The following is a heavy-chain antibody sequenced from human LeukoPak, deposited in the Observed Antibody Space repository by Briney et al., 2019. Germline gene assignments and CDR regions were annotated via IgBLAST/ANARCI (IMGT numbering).Heavy chain of an antibody. D-gene: IGHD6-13*01. CDR2: ISYDGSNK. Sequence: PGGSLRLSCAASGFTFSSYAMHWVRQAPGKGPEWVAVISYDGSNKYYADSVKGRFTISRDNSKNTLYLQMNSLRAEDTAVYYCARGDPSSSWYFDYWGQGTLVTVSS. V-gene: IGHV3-30-3*01. CDR3: ARGDPSSSWYFDY. CDR1: GFTFSSYA. J-gene: IGHJ4*02.